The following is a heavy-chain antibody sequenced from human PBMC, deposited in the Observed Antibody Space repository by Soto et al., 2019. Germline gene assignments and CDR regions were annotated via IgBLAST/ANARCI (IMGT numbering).Heavy chain of an antibody. CDR2: ISWNSDSI. D-gene: IGHD3-3*01. CDR3: TKVDGLNDFWSVPLHFEH. CDR1: GFIFDEFA. J-gene: IGHJ4*02. Sequence: EAQLVVSGGGLVQPGRSLRLSCVGSGFIFDEFARHWVRQAPGKGLEWISGISWNSDSIGYADSVKGRFTIPRDNVKKAQYLQLKSLTGEDTALYYCTKVDGLNDFWSVPLHFEHWCQGTIVTVSS. V-gene: IGHV3-9*01.